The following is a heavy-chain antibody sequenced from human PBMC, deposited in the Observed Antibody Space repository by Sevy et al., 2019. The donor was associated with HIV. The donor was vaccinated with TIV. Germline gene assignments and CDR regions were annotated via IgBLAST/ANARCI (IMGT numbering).Heavy chain of an antibody. CDR2: ISSDGSYQ. D-gene: IGHD6-19*01. Sequence: GGSLRFSCATSGFTFSSYPMHWVRQAPGKGLEWVAIISSDGSYQYYADSVKGRFTISRDNSKSTVFLHLNSLRGEDTAVYYCARSSLAVAGSYGLDVWGHGTTVTVSS. CDR3: ARSSLAVAGSYGLDV. J-gene: IGHJ6*02. V-gene: IGHV3-30*04. CDR1: GFTFSSYP.